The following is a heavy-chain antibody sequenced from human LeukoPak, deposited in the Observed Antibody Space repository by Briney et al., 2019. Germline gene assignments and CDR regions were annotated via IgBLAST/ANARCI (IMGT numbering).Heavy chain of an antibody. D-gene: IGHD2-15*01. CDR2: ISAYNGNT. J-gene: IGHJ6*02. CDR3: ARDIVVVPEYYYYYGMDV. V-gene: IGHV1-18*01. CDR1: GYTFTSYG. Sequence: ASVKVSCKASGYTFTSYGISWVRQAPGQGLEWMGWISAYNGNTNYAQKLQGRVTMTTDTSTSTAYMELRSLRSDDTAVYYCARDIVVVPEYYYYYGMDVWGQGTTVTVSS.